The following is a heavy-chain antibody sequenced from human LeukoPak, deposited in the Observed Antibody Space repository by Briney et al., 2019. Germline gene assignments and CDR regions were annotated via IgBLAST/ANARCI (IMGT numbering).Heavy chain of an antibody. J-gene: IGHJ4*02. CDR2: ISGSGGST. D-gene: IGHD3-22*01. Sequence: GGSLRLSGSASGFTFSSYAMSWVRQAPGKGLEWVSAISGSGGSTYYADSVKGRFTISRDNSKNTLYLQMNSLRAEDTAVYYCARLDGYYDSSGYLSDWGQGTLVTVSS. V-gene: IGHV3-23*01. CDR3: ARLDGYYDSSGYLSD. CDR1: GFTFSSYA.